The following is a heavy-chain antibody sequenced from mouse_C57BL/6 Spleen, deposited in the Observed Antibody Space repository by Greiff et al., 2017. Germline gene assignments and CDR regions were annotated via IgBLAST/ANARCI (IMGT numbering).Heavy chain of an antibody. Sequence: QVQLQQPGAELVKPGASVKVSCKASGYTFTSYWMHWVKQRPGQGLEWIGRIHPSDSDPNYNQKFKGKATLTVDKSSSTAYMQLSSLTSEDSAVYYCAIGADGYYDDWYFDVWGTGSTVTVSS. CDR1: GYTFTSYW. CDR2: IHPSDSDP. J-gene: IGHJ1*03. D-gene: IGHD2-3*01. V-gene: IGHV1-74*01. CDR3: AIGADGYYDDWYFDV.